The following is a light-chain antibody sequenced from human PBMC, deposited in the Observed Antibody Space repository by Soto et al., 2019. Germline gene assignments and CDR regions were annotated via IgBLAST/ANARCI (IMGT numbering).Light chain of an antibody. Sequence: DIQMTQSPSSLSASVGDRVTITCRASQTISTYLNWYQQKPGKAPKPLIYAASSLQSGVPSRFSGSGSGTDFTLTINNLQPEDFATYYCQQSYGIPRTFGQGTKVDIK. CDR1: QTISTY. CDR2: AAS. J-gene: IGKJ1*01. CDR3: QQSYGIPRT. V-gene: IGKV1-39*01.